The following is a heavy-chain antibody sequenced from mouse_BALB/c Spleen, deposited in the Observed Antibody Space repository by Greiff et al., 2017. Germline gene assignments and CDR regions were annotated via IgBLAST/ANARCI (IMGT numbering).Heavy chain of an antibody. J-gene: IGHJ1*01. V-gene: IGHV2-9*02. Sequence: QVQLKESGPGLVAPSQSLSITCTVSGFSLTSYGVHWVRQPPGKGLEWLGVIWAGGSTNYNSALMSRLSISKDNSKSQVFLKMNSLQTDDTAMYYCARAEGTWYFDVWGAGTTGTVSS. CDR2: IWAGGST. D-gene: IGHD3-3*01. CDR1: GFSLTSYG. CDR3: ARAEGTWYFDV.